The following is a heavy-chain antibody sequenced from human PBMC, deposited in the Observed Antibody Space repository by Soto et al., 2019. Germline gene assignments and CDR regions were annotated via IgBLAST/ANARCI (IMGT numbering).Heavy chain of an antibody. CDR1: GGSISSGDYY. J-gene: IGHJ6*02. CDR2: IYYSGSS. D-gene: IGHD2-2*01. CDR3: ATCSTVCYPEGNYYYNGIDA. V-gene: IGHV4-30-4*01. Sequence: PSETLSLTCTVSGGSISSGDYYWSWIRQRPGKGLEWIGYIYYSGSSYYTPSLQNRVTISVDTSKNQFSLKLSAVNAADTAVYYCATCSTVCYPEGNYYYNGIDAWGPGTPVTV.